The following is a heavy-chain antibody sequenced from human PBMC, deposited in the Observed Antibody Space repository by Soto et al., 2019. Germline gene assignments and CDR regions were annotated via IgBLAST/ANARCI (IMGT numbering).Heavy chain of an antibody. CDR2: INHSGST. J-gene: IGHJ5*02. D-gene: IGHD3-3*01. V-gene: IGHV4-34*01. CDR1: GGSFSGYY. CDR3: ARVLRFLEWFVWFDP. Sequence: SETLSLTCAVYGGSFSGYYWSWIRQPPGKGLEWIGEINHSGSTNYNPSLKSRVTISVDTSKNQFSLKLSSVTAADTAVYYCARVLRFLEWFVWFDPWGQGTLVTAPQ.